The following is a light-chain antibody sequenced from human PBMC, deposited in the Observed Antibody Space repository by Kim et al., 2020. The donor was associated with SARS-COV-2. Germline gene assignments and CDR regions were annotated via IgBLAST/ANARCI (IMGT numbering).Light chain of an antibody. CDR2: DAS. CDR1: QSVGIK. J-gene: IGKJ5*01. CDR3: QQYHKWPGCT. V-gene: IGKV3-15*01. Sequence: EIVMTQSPATLSVSPGEIATLSCRASQSVGIKLAWYQQKPGQAPRLLIYDASTRETGIPGRFSGSGSGTEFTLTIGSLQSEDFALYYCQQYHKWPGCTFGQGTRLEIK.